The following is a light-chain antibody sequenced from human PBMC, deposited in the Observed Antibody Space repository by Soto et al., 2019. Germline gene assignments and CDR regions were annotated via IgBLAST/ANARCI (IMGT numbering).Light chain of an antibody. V-gene: IGLV2-8*01. J-gene: IGLJ1*01. Sequence: QSALTQPPSASGSPGQSVTISCTGTSSDIGGYNYVSWYQQHPGKAPKLMIYEVSKRPSGVPDRFSGSKSGNTASLTVSGLQPEDEGDYYCSSYAGSNILFVFGTGTKLTVL. CDR3: SSYAGSNILFV. CDR2: EVS. CDR1: SSDIGGYNY.